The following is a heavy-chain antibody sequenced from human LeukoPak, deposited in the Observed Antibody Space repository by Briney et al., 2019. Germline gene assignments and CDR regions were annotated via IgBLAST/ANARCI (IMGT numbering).Heavy chain of an antibody. D-gene: IGHD3-22*01. V-gene: IGHV5-51*03. CDR1: GYSFTSYW. J-gene: IGHJ5*02. CDR2: IYPGDSDT. Sequence: GESLNISCKGSGYSFTSYWIGWVRQMPGKGLEWMGIIYPGDSDTRYSPSFQGQVTTSADKSISTAYLQWSSLKASDTAMYYCARERYYYDSSGYYYEYNWFDPWGQGTLVTVSS. CDR3: ARERYYYDSSGYYYEYNWFDP.